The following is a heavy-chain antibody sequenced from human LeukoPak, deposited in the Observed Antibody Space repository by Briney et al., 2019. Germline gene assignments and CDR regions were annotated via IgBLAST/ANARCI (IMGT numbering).Heavy chain of an antibody. Sequence: PSQTLSLTCTVSGGSISSGSYYWSWIRQPAGKGLEWIGRIYTSGSTNYNPSLKSRVTISVDTSKNQFSLKLSSVTAAGTAVYYCARGYPGYSLYYYYMDVWGKGTTVTVSS. CDR2: IYTSGST. CDR1: GGSISSGSYY. CDR3: ARGYPGYSLYYYYMDV. J-gene: IGHJ6*03. D-gene: IGHD5-18*01. V-gene: IGHV4-61*02.